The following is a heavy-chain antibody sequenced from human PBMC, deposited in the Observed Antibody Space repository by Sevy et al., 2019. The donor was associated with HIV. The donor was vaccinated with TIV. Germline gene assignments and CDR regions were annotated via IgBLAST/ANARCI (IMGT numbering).Heavy chain of an antibody. CDR2: MNPNSGNT. J-gene: IGHJ3*01. V-gene: IGHV1-8*03. Sequence: ASVKVSCKASGYTFNSYEIDWVRQATGQGPEWMGWMNPNSGNTGYAQKFQGRVTITRNTSIRTAYMELSSLRSEDTAVYYCAGFPLYSRTRSDAFDVWGQGTVVTVSS. CDR1: GYTFNSYE. CDR3: AGFPLYSRTRSDAFDV. D-gene: IGHD6-13*01.